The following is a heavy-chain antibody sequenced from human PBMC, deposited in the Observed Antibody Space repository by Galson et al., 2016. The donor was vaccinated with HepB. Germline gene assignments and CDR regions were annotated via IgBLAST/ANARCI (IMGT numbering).Heavy chain of an antibody. CDR2: IYHSGGT. CDR1: GDSISSHDW. V-gene: IGHV4-4*02. CDR3: ARNGLFSLDY. J-gene: IGHJ4*02. D-gene: IGHD2-21*01. Sequence: SETLSLTCGVSGDSISSHDWWSWVRQPPGKGLEWIGEIYHSGGTNYNPSLKSRVSISVDKSRNHFSLNLNSITAADTAVYYCARNGLFSLDYWGQGTLVTVSS.